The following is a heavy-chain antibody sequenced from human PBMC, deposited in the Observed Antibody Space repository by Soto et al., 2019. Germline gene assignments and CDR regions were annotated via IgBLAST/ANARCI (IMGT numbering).Heavy chain of an antibody. J-gene: IGHJ4*02. Sequence: GGSLRLSCAASGLNFSSYCMHWVRPAPGKGLEWVAVISYDGSNKYYADSVKGRFTISRDNAKNSLYLQMNSLRAEDTAVYYCARDLYCSSSSCYQGFVDYWGQGTLVTVSS. CDR2: ISYDGSNK. CDR1: GLNFSSYC. CDR3: ARDLYCSSSSCYQGFVDY. D-gene: IGHD2-2*01. V-gene: IGHV3-30*03.